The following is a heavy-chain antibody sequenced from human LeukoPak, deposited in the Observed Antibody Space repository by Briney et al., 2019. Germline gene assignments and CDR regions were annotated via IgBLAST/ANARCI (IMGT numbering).Heavy chain of an antibody. CDR1: GFTFSSYS. J-gene: IGHJ4*02. CDR2: ISRDSLTT. CDR3: AKTREVGTTRSLDY. Sequence: GGSLRLSCAASGFTFSSYSMSWVRQAPGKGLEWVSIISRDSLTTVYVDSVKGQFTISRDNSKNTVFLQMNSLRAEDTAVYYCAKTREVGTTRSLDYWGPGILVTVSS. D-gene: IGHD1-26*01. V-gene: IGHV3-23*01.